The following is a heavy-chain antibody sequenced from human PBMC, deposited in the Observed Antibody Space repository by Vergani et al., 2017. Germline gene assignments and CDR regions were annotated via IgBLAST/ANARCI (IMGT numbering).Heavy chain of an antibody. CDR1: GDIFNNYT. Sequence: QVHLEQSGTEVKKPGSLVKVSCKVSGDIFNNYTVTWVRQAPGQGLEWMGRIIPIIRLATSAQKFQDRVKITGDTSTNTVYMEMNNLRSEDTAVYYCARVSPGDNSGWEPFDYWGQGTLVTVSS. CDR3: ARVSPGDNSGWEPFDY. V-gene: IGHV1-69*02. J-gene: IGHJ4*02. D-gene: IGHD6-19*01. CDR2: IIPIIRLA.